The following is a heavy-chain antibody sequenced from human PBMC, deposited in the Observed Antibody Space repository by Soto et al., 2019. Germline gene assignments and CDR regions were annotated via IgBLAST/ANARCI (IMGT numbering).Heavy chain of an antibody. CDR3: ALGYYGSRSYNYYGMDV. J-gene: IGHJ6*02. V-gene: IGHV1-46*01. CDR2: INPSGGST. Sequence: ASVKVSCKASGYTFTSYYMHWVRQAPGQGLEWMGIINPSGGSTSYAQKFQGRVTMTRDTSTSTVYMELSSLRSEDTAVYYCALGYYGSRSYNYYGMDVWGQGTTVTVSS. CDR1: GYTFTSYY. D-gene: IGHD3-10*01.